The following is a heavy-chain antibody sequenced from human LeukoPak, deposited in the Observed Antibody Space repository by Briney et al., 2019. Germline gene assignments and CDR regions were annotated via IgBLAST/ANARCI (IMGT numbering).Heavy chain of an antibody. V-gene: IGHV3-7*03. CDR2: IRQDGDTK. J-gene: IGHJ4*02. Sequence: GGSLRLSCAASGFPFNAYWLTWVRQAPGKGLEWVANIRQDGDTKYYVDSAKGRFTISRDNAMNSLYLQMNSLRAEDTAIYYCARSLPYGTTWYGRSDFWGQGTLVTVSS. D-gene: IGHD6-13*01. CDR3: ARSLPYGTTWYGRSDF. CDR1: GFPFNAYW.